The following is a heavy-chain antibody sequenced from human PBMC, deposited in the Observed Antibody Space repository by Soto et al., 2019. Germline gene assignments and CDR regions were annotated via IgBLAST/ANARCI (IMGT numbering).Heavy chain of an antibody. Sequence: QVQLVQSGAEVKQPGSSVKVSCKASGGTFSSYAISWVRQAPGQVLEWMGGIIPIFSTANYAQKFQGRVTITADESTSTAYMELSSLRSEDTAVYYCASPGITGTWVYYYGMDVWGQGTTVTVSS. J-gene: IGHJ6*02. CDR1: GGTFSSYA. D-gene: IGHD1-7*01. V-gene: IGHV1-69*12. CDR2: IIPIFSTA. CDR3: ASPGITGTWVYYYGMDV.